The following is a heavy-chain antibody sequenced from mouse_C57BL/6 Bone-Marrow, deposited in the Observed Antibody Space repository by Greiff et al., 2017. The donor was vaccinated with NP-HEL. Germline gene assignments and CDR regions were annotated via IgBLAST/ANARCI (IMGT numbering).Heavy chain of an antibody. V-gene: IGHV1-55*01. CDR1: GYTFTSYW. CDR2: ICPGSGST. Sequence: QVQLQQPGAELVKPGASVKMSCKASGYTFTSYWITWVKQRPGQGLEWIGDICPGSGSTNYNEKFKGKAKLTAVTSASTAYMELSSLTNEDSAVYYCTYYSNLWYFDVWGTGTTVTVSS. CDR3: TYYSNLWYFDV. D-gene: IGHD2-5*01. J-gene: IGHJ1*03.